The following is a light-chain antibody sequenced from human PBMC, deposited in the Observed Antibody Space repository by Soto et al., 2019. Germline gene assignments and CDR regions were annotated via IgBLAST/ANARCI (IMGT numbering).Light chain of an antibody. CDR1: QSVSSY. V-gene: IGKV3-15*01. J-gene: IGKJ2*01. Sequence: EIVMTQSPATLSVSPGGRATLSCRASQSVSSYLAWYQQRPGQPPRLLIYRASTRATGIPARFSGSGSGTEFSLTISSLQSEDLAVYYCQQYSTWPPRYTFGQGTKLEI. CDR3: QQYSTWPPRYT. CDR2: RAS.